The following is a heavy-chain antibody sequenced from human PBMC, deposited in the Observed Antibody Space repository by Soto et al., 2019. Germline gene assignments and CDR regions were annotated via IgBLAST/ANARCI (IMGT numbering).Heavy chain of an antibody. CDR3: ARGYRQSGYSSSWVFDY. D-gene: IGHD6-13*01. J-gene: IGHJ4*02. Sequence: QVQLQESGPGLVKPSQTLSLICTVSGGSINSGGYYWNWIRQHPGKGLEWIGYIFYSGSTYYNPFLRRRVTIPADTSEKESSLNLSSVPAADTAVYFGARGYRQSGYSSSWVFDYWGQGTLVTVSS. CDR1: GGSINSGGYY. CDR2: IFYSGST. V-gene: IGHV4-31*03.